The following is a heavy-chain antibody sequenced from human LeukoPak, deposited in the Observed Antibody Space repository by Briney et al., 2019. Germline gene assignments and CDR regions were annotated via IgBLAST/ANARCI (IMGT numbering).Heavy chain of an antibody. Sequence: SETLSLTCNVSGGSIRSYYWSWIRQPAGKGLEYIGRIYSSGSTDYNPSLKSRVTMSVDTSKSQFSLKLRSVTAADTAVYYCARGFYGSGDNDAFDIWGQGTMVTVSS. D-gene: IGHD3-10*01. CDR3: ARGFYGSGDNDAFDI. CDR2: IYSSGST. J-gene: IGHJ3*02. CDR1: GGSIRSYY. V-gene: IGHV4-4*07.